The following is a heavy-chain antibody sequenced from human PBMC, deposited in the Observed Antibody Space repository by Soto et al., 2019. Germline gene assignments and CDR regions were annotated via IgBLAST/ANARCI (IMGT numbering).Heavy chain of an antibody. CDR3: AIERRNGNEIYVMDV. V-gene: IGHV4-61*08. CDR1: GGSISSGGYS. Sequence: SENLSITCAVSGGSISSGGYSWSLIRQPPGKGLEWIGYMYNTGSTVYNPPFKSRVTISVDTSKNQFSLKLNTVTAADPVVYYCAIERRNGNEIYVMDVFSQGTRVTDSS. D-gene: IGHD1-1*01. J-gene: IGHJ6*02. CDR2: MYNTGST.